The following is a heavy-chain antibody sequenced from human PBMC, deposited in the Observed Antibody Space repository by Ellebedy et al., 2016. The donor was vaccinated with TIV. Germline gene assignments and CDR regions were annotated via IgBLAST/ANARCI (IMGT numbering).Heavy chain of an antibody. CDR2: INPSGDST. J-gene: IGHJ5*02. V-gene: IGHV1-46*01. CDR1: GYTFSNYY. CDR3: ARGRYGGNEWFDP. Sequence: AASVKVSCKASGYTFSNYYMHWVRQAPGQGLEWMGIINPSGDSTTYAQKFQGRVTMTSATSTNTVYMELSSLRSEDTAVYYCARGRYGGNEWFDPWGQGTLVTVSS. D-gene: IGHD4-23*01.